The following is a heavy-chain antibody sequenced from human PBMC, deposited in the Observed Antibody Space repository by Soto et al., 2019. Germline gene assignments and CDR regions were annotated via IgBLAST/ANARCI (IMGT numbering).Heavy chain of an antibody. CDR3: AHSLIPNWGSRGAFDY. CDR1: GFSLSTSGVG. J-gene: IGHJ4*02. D-gene: IGHD7-27*01. V-gene: IGHV2-5*02. Sequence: QITLKESGPTLVKPTQTLTLTCTFSGFSLSTSGVGVGWISQPPGRALEWLALIYWDDDKRYSPSLKSRRTITKDTSKNQVVLTMTNMDPVDTATYYCAHSLIPNWGSRGAFDYWGQGTLVTVSS. CDR2: IYWDDDK.